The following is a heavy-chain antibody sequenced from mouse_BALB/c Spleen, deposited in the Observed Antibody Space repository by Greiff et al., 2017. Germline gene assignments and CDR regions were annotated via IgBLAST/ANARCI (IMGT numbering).Heavy chain of an antibody. CDR3: ARGITTTDYYAMDY. Sequence: QVQLQQSGAELVRPGVSVKISCKGSGYTFTDYAMHWVKQSHAKSLEWIGVISTYYGDASYNQKFKGKATMTVDKSSSTAYMELARLTSEDSAIYYCARGITTTDYYAMDYWGQGTSVTVSS. CDR2: ISTYYGDA. V-gene: IGHV1S137*01. CDR1: GYTFTDYA. J-gene: IGHJ4*01. D-gene: IGHD2-4*01.